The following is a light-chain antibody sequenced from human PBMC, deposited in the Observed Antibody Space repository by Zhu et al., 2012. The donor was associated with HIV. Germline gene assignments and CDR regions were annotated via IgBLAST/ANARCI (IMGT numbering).Light chain of an antibody. Sequence: EVVLTQPPGTLSLSPGERATLSCRASQTISGTYLAWYQQKPGQAPRLLIYGTSSRATGIPDRFSGSGSGTDFTLTITRLEPEDFAVYYCQQFGTSFGQGTKVEVK. CDR1: QTISGTY. V-gene: IGKV3-20*01. CDR2: GTS. CDR3: QQFGTS. J-gene: IGKJ1*01.